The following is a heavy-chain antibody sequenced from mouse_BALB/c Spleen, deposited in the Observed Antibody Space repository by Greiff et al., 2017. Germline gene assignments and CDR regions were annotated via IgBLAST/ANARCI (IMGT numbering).Heavy chain of an antibody. Sequence: QVQLKESGAELVRPGASVTLSCKASGYTFTDYEMHWVKQTPVHGLEWIGAIDPETGGTAYNQKFKGKATLTADKSSSTAYMELRSLTSEDSAVYYCTRSTMITTDWAYWGQGTLVTVSA. CDR1: GYTFTDYE. CDR2: IDPETGGT. J-gene: IGHJ3*01. V-gene: IGHV1-15*01. D-gene: IGHD2-4*01. CDR3: TRSTMITTDWAY.